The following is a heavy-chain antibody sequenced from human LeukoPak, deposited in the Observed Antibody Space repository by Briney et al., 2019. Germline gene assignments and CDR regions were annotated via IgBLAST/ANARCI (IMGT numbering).Heavy chain of an antibody. Sequence: GGSLRLSCAASGFTFSSYEMNWVRQAPGKGLEWVSYISSSGSTIYYADSVKGRFTISRDNAKNSLYLQMNSLRAEDTAVYYCAKDFQNIVVVPAAEDYMDVWGKGTTVTISS. D-gene: IGHD2-2*01. CDR1: GFTFSSYE. CDR3: AKDFQNIVVVPAAEDYMDV. CDR2: ISSSGSTI. V-gene: IGHV3-48*03. J-gene: IGHJ6*03.